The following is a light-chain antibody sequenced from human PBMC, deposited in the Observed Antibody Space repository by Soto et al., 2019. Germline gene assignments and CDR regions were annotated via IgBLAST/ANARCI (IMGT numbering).Light chain of an antibody. CDR3: QQSYISPWT. Sequence: DIQITQSPSSLSSSVGDRVTITCRPIQSISSYLNWYQQKPGKAPKLLIYAASSLQSGVPSRFSGSGSGTDFTLTISSLQPEDFATYSCQQSYISPWTFGQGTKVDIK. CDR1: QSISSY. CDR2: AAS. J-gene: IGKJ1*01. V-gene: IGKV1-39*01.